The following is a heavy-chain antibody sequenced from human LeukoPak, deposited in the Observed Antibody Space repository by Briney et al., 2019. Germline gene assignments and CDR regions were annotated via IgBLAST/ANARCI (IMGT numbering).Heavy chain of an antibody. CDR2: ISRSSSTI. CDR1: GFTFSSYS. V-gene: IGHV3-48*02. J-gene: IGHJ4*02. D-gene: IGHD3-16*01. CDR3: ARDGGGGLGSDY. Sequence: GGSLRLSCAASGFTFSSYSMNWVRQAPGKGLEWVSYISRSSSTIYYAASVKGRFTISRDNAKNSLYLQMNRMRDEDTAVYYCARDGGGGLGSDYWGQGTLVTV.